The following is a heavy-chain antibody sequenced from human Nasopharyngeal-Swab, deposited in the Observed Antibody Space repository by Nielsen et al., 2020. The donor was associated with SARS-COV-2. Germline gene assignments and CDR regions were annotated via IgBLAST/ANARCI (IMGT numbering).Heavy chain of an antibody. J-gene: IGHJ6*02. CDR2: INPNSGGT. CDR3: ARGDIVVVPEAMGGDYYYYGMDV. CDR1: GYTFTGYY. V-gene: IGHV1-2*06. D-gene: IGHD2-2*01. Sequence: ASVKVSCKASGYTFTGYYMHWVRQAPGQGLEWMGRINPNSGGTNYAQKFQGRVTMTRDTSISTAYMELSRLRSDDTAVYYCARGDIVVVPEAMGGDYYYYGMDVWGQGTTVTVSS.